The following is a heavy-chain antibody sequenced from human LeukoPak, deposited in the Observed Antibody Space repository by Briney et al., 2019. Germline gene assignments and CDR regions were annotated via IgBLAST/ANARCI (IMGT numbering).Heavy chain of an antibody. V-gene: IGHV4-4*07. CDR1: GGSITSYY. CDR2: IYPSGTT. D-gene: IGHD2-15*01. J-gene: IGHJ4*02. Sequence: PSETLSLTCTASGGSITSYYWGWIRQPPGKGLEWIGRIYPSGTTNYNPSLKSRVTVSLDTSKNHFSLNLSSVTAADTAMYYCAREEFCNGGGCSFDSWGQGALVTVSS. CDR3: AREEFCNGGGCSFDS.